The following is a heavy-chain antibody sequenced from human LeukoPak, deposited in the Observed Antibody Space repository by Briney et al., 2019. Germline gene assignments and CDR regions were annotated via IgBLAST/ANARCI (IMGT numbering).Heavy chain of an antibody. CDR2: IYYSGST. D-gene: IGHD6-19*01. CDR1: GGPISSDSYY. V-gene: IGHV4-39*01. CDR3: ASLAVAGLSEGY. J-gene: IGHJ4*02. Sequence: SETLSLTCTVSGGPISSDSYYWAWIRQPPGKGLEWIASIYYSGSTYYNPSLKSRVTISVDTSRNQFSLKLSSVTAADTAVYYCASLAVAGLSEGYWGQGTLVIVSS.